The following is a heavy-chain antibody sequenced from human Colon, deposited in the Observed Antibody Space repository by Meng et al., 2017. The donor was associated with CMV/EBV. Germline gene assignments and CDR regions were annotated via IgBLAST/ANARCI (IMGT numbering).Heavy chain of an antibody. D-gene: IGHD2-2*02. V-gene: IGHV3-9*01. CDR2: LGWNSDNI. CDR3: VKRGSCTITSCYRTSFDF. CDR1: GFTFDDSA. Sequence: SLKISCVGSGFTFDDSAMHWVRQVPGKGLEWVSGLGWNSDNIAYADSVKGRFSISRDNAKNSLYLQMNSLRAEDTALYYCVKRGSCTITSCYRTSFDFWGQGTLVTVSS. J-gene: IGHJ4*02.